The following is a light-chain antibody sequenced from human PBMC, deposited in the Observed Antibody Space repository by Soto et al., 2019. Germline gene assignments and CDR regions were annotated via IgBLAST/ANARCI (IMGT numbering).Light chain of an antibody. CDR2: DAS. V-gene: IGKV3D-20*01. J-gene: IGKJ4*01. Sequence: EIVLTQSPATLSLSPGERATLACGASQILSSRKLGWYQQKPGLAPRLLIYDASSRATDIPDRFSGSGSGTDFTLTISRLEPEDFAVYYCQQYDTAPLTFGGGTKVEIK. CDR1: QILSSRK. CDR3: QQYDTAPLT.